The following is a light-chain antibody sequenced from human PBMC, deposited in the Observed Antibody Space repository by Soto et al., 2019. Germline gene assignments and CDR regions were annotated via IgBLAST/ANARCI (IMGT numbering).Light chain of an antibody. Sequence: EIVMTQSPATLSVSPGERATLSCRASQSVSSNLAWYQQKPGQAPRLLMYGASTRATGIPARFSGSGSGTEFTLTISSLQSEDFAVYYCQQYSNWPRTFGPGTKVDIK. CDR2: GAS. V-gene: IGKV3-15*01. CDR1: QSVSSN. CDR3: QQYSNWPRT. J-gene: IGKJ3*01.